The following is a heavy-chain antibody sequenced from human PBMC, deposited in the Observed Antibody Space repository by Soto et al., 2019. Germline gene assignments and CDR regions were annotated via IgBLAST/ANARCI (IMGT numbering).Heavy chain of an antibody. V-gene: IGHV3-48*02. CDR2: ISSSGSSM. CDR3: ANYDWNNRGGAFDI. D-gene: IGHD1-1*01. J-gene: IGHJ3*02. CDR1: GFTFSAYS. Sequence: QPGGSLRLSCAASGFTFSAYSMNWVRQAPGEGLEWVSYISSSGSSMYYADSVKGRFTISRDNVKNTLFLQMNNLRDEDTAIYYCANYDWNNRGGAFDIWGQGTMVTVSS.